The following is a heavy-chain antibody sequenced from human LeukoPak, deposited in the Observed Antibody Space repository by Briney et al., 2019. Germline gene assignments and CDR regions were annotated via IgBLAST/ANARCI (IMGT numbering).Heavy chain of an antibody. CDR3: ARGTMMVGP. CDR1: GGSISSYY. Sequence: PSETLSLTCTVSGGSISSYYWSWIRQPPGKGLEWIEYIYYTGSTSYNPSLKSRVTISVDTSKNQFSLKLTSVTAADTAVYYCARGTMMVGPWGQGTLVTVSS. J-gene: IGHJ5*02. V-gene: IGHV4-59*01. D-gene: IGHD3-22*01. CDR2: IYYTGST.